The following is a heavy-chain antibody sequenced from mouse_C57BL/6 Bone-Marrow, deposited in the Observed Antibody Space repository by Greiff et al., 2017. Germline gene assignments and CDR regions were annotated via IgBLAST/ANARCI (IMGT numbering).Heavy chain of an antibody. CDR3: ARSGYEYGDFDY. CDR2: IFPGSGCT. V-gene: IGHV1-9*01. J-gene: IGHJ2*02. Sequence: QVQLQQSGAELMKPGASVKLSCKATGYTFTGYWIEWVKQRPGHGLEWIGEIFPGSGCTNYNEKFKGKATFTVDTSSNTAYMQLSSLTTEDSAIYYGARSGYEYGDFDYWGQGTSLTVSS. D-gene: IGHD2-4*01. CDR1: GYTFTGYW.